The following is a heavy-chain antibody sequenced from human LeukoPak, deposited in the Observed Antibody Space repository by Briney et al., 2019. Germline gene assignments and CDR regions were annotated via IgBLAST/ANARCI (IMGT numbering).Heavy chain of an antibody. J-gene: IGHJ5*02. CDR1: GGSISSYY. V-gene: IGHV4-59*04. Sequence: SETLSLTCTVSGGSISSYYWGWFRQPPGKGLEWIGYIYYSGGTYYNPSLKSRVTISVDTSKNQFSLKLISVTAADTAVYYCARNIVATFSPWGQGTLVTVSS. CDR2: IYYSGGT. D-gene: IGHD5-12*01. CDR3: ARNIVATFSP.